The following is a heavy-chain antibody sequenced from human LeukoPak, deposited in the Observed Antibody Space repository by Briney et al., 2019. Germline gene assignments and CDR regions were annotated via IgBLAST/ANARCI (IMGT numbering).Heavy chain of an antibody. J-gene: IGHJ3*02. Sequence: ASVKVSCKASGYTFTSYDINWVRQATGQGLEWMGWMNPNSGNTGYAQKFQGRVTMTRNTSISTAYMELSSLRSEDTAVYYCARGPHYYGSGRSFDIWSQGTMVTVPS. CDR2: MNPNSGNT. D-gene: IGHD3-10*01. V-gene: IGHV1-8*01. CDR3: ARGPHYYGSGRSFDI. CDR1: GYTFTSYD.